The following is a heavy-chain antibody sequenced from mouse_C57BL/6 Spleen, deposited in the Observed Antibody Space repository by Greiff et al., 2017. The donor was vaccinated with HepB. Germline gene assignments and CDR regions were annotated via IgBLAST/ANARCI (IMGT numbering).Heavy chain of an antibody. V-gene: IGHV1-52*01. D-gene: IGHD1-1*01. CDR1: GYTITSYW. Sequence: QVQLQQSGAELVRPGSSVKLSCKASGYTITSYWMHWVKQRPIQGLEWIGNIDPSDSETHYNQKFKDKATLTVDKSSSTAYMQLSSLTSEDSAVYYCARYYYYGSSSLFDYWGQGTTLTVSS. CDR2: IDPSDSET. CDR3: ARYYYYGSSSLFDY. J-gene: IGHJ2*01.